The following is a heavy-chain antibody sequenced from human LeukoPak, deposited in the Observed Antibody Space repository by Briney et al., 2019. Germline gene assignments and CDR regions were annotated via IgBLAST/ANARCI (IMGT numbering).Heavy chain of an antibody. CDR3: ARDPANYYDSSGYYYFDY. V-gene: IGHV3-21*01. CDR1: GFTFSSYS. CDR2: ISSSSSYI. J-gene: IGHJ4*02. D-gene: IGHD3-22*01. Sequence: GGSLRLSCAASGFTFSSYSMNWVRQAPGKGLEWVSSISSSSSYIYYADSVKGRSTISRDNAKNSLYLQMNSLRAEDTAVYYCARDPANYYDSSGYYYFDYWGQGTLVTVSS.